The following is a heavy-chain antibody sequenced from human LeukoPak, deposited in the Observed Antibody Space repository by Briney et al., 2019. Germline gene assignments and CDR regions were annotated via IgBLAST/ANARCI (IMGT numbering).Heavy chain of an antibody. Sequence: ASVKVSCKASGYTFTSYYMHWVRQAPGQGLEWMGIINPSGGSTSYAQKFQGRVTMTRDTSTSTVYMKLSSLRSEDTAVYYCARDLGYYYGSGSSNWFDPWGQGTLVTVSS. V-gene: IGHV1-46*01. CDR2: INPSGGST. CDR3: ARDLGYYYGSGSSNWFDP. D-gene: IGHD3-10*01. CDR1: GYTFTSYY. J-gene: IGHJ5*02.